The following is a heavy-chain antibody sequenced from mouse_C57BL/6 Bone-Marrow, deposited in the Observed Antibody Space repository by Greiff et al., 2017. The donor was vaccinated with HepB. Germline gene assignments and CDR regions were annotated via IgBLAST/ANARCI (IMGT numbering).Heavy chain of an antibody. CDR2: IYPGDGDT. CDR1: GYAFSSYW. D-gene: IGHD1-1*01. J-gene: IGHJ4*01. V-gene: IGHV1-80*01. Sequence: VKLQQSGAELVKPGASVKISCKASGYAFSSYWMNWVKQRPGKGLEWIGQIYPGDGDTNYNGKFKGKATLTADKSSSTAYMQLSSLTSEDSAVYFCARITTVVATGFYYAMDYWGQGTSVTVSS. CDR3: ARITTVVATGFYYAMDY.